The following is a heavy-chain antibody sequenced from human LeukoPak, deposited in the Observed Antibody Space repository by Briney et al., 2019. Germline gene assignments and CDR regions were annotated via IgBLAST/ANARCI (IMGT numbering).Heavy chain of an antibody. D-gene: IGHD2-2*01. Sequence: SVKVSCKASLGTFSSYAISSVRHTPGQGLECMGRIIPILVIAHYAQKFQGRVTNNAEKSKSTAYMELSSLRSEDKGVYYCARAVYQLLDYWGQGTLVTVSS. CDR3: ARAVYQLLDY. CDR2: IIPILVIA. J-gene: IGHJ4*02. V-gene: IGHV1-69*04. CDR1: LGTFSSYA.